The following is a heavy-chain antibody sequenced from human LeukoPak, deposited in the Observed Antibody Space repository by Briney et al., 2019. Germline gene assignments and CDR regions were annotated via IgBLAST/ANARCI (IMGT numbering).Heavy chain of an antibody. V-gene: IGHV3-30*03. Sequence: PGGSLRLSCAASGFSFNNFGIHWVRQAPGKGLEWVTVISYDGSNTHYADSVKGRFTISRDNTKNSLYLQMNSLRAEDTAVFYCARDQYDTWSRRGNFDSWGQGTLVIVSS. D-gene: IGHD3-3*01. CDR1: GFSFNNFG. CDR3: ARDQYDTWSRRGNFDS. J-gene: IGHJ4*02. CDR2: ISYDGSNT.